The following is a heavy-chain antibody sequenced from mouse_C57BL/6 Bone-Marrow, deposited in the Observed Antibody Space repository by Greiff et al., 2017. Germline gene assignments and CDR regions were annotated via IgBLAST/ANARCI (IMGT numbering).Heavy chain of an antibody. J-gene: IGHJ4*01. D-gene: IGHD1-1*01. CDR1: GFTFSGYA. Sequence: EVKLMESGGGLVKPGGSLKLSCAASGFTFSGYAMSWVRQTPEKRLEWVATISDGGSYTYYPDNVKGRFTISRDNAKNNLYLQMSHLKSEDTAMYYCAREEITTVVANYAMDYWGQGTSVTVSS. CDR2: ISDGGSYT. V-gene: IGHV5-4*01. CDR3: AREEITTVVANYAMDY.